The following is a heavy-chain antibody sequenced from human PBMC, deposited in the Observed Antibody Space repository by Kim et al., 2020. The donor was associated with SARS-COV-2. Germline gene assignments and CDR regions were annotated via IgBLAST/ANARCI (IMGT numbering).Heavy chain of an antibody. V-gene: IGHV4-34*01. CDR1: GGSFSGYY. CDR2: INHSGST. D-gene: IGHD3-10*01. J-gene: IGHJ5*02. CDR3: ARGPRLLLWFGEGYPHNWFDP. Sequence: SETLSLTCAVYGGSFSGYYWSWIRQPPGKGLEWIGEINHSGSTNYNPSLKSRVTISVDTSKNQFSLKLSSVTAADTAVYYCARGPRLLLWFGEGYPHNWFDPWGQGTLVTVSS.